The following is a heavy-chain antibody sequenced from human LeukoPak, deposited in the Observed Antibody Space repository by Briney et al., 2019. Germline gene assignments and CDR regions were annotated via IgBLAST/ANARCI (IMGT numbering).Heavy chain of an antibody. Sequence: SETLSLTCAVYGGSFSGYYWSWIRQPPGKGLEWIGEINHSGSTNYNPSLKSRVTISVDTSKNQFSLKLSSVTAADTAVYYCAREFQGAFDYWGQGTLVTVSS. CDR2: INHSGST. CDR1: GGSFSGYY. D-gene: IGHD2-21*01. J-gene: IGHJ4*02. V-gene: IGHV4-34*01. CDR3: AREFQGAFDY.